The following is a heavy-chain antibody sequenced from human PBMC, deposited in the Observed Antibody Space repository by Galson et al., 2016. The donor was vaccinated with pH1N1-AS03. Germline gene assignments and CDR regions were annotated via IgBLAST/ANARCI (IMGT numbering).Heavy chain of an antibody. CDR2: IWYDGSNK. D-gene: IGHD3-10*01. CDR1: GFSFSSFG. Sequence: SLRLSCAAPGFSFSSFGMHWVRQAPGKGLEWVAVIWYDGSNKYYADSVKGRFTISRDNTKNTPYLQMNNLRVEDTAVYFCARGRGYGQYYFDYWGQGTLVTVSS. CDR3: ARGRGYGQYYFDY. J-gene: IGHJ4*02. V-gene: IGHV3-33*01.